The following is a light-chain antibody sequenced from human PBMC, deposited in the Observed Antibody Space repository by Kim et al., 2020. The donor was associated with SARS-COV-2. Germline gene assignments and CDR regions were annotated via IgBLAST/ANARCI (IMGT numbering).Light chain of an antibody. CDR1: SPNIGSNT. CDR3: ASWDDSLNGWV. J-gene: IGLJ3*02. CDR2: SNN. V-gene: IGLV1-44*01. Sequence: LTQPPSASGTPGQRVTISCSGSSPNIGSNTVNWYQQLPGTAPKLLMYSNNQRPSGVPDRFSGSKSGTSASLAISGLQSEDEADYYCASWDDSLNGWVFGGGTQLTVL.